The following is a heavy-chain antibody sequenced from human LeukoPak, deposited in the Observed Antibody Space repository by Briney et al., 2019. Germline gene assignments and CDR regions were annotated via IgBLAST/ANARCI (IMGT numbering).Heavy chain of an antibody. CDR1: GYTFTSYY. CDR3: ARDRDSSSWRFYYYYGMDV. J-gene: IGHJ6*02. CDR2: INPSGGST. Sequence: ASVKVSCKASGYTFTSYYMHWVRQAPGQGLEWMGIINPSGGSTSYAQKFQGRVTMTRDTSTCTVYMELSSLRSEDTAVYYCARDRDSSSWRFYYYYGMDVWGQGTTVTVSS. D-gene: IGHD6-13*01. V-gene: IGHV1-46*01.